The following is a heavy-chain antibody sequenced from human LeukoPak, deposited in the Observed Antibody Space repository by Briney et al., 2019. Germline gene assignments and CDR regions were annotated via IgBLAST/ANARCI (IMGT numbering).Heavy chain of an antibody. CDR3: ARDSSGWYHWFDP. CDR2: INGGNSNT. J-gene: IGHJ5*02. V-gene: IGHV1-3*03. CDR1: GYTFTRYT. Sequence: ASVKVSCKPSGYTFTRYTLHWVRQAPGQRLEWMGWINGGNSNTKYSQEFQGRVTITRDTSASTAYMELSSLRSEDTAVYYCARDSSGWYHWFDPWGQGTLVTVSS. D-gene: IGHD6-19*01.